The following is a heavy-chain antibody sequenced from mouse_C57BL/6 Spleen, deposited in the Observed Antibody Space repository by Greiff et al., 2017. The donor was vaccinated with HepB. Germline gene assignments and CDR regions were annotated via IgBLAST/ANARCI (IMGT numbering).Heavy chain of an antibody. CDR1: GFTFSSYA. CDR2: ISDGGSYT. D-gene: IGHD4-1*01. J-gene: IGHJ2*01. CDR3: ARERDWESYFDY. V-gene: IGHV5-4*01. Sequence: DVKLVESGGGLVKPGGSLKLSCAASGFTFSSYAMSWVRQTPEKRLEWVATISDGGSYTYYPDNVKGRFTISRDNAKNNLYLQMSHLKSEDTAMYYCARERDWESYFDYWGQGTTLTVSS.